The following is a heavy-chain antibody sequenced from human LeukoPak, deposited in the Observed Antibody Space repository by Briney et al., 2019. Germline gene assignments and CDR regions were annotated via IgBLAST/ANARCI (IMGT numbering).Heavy chain of an antibody. CDR2: ISSRGTTI. J-gene: IGHJ4*02. CDR1: GFTFSGYE. Sequence: GGSLRLSCAASGFTFSGYEMNWVRQSPGKGLEWISYISSRGTTIYYADSVRGRFTVSRDNAKNSLYLQMNSLRAEDTAVYYCAREDVLQGVPYLDYWGQGTLVTVSS. CDR3: AREDVLQGVPYLDY. D-gene: IGHD3-10*01. V-gene: IGHV3-48*03.